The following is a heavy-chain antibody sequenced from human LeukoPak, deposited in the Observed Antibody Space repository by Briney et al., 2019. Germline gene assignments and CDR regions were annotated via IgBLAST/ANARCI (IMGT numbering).Heavy chain of an antibody. Sequence: GGSLRLSCAASGFTFSSYAMSWVRQAPGKGLEWVSAISGSGGSTYYADSVKGRFTISRDNSKSTLYLQMNSLRAEDTAVYYCAKDLRLGELSLSYFDYWGQGTLVTVSS. CDR3: AKDLRLGELSLSYFDY. CDR2: ISGSGGST. D-gene: IGHD3-16*02. J-gene: IGHJ4*02. V-gene: IGHV3-23*01. CDR1: GFTFSSYA.